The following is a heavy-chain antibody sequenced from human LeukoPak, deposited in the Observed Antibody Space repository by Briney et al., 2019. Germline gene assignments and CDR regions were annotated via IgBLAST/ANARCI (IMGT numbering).Heavy chain of an antibody. CDR1: GYTFTSYG. CDR2: ISTYNGNT. V-gene: IGHV1-18*01. J-gene: IGHJ3*02. CDR3: ARPDLVNAFDI. Sequence: ASVKVSCKTSGYTFTSYGISWVRQAPGKGLEWMGWISTYNGNTKYAQRLQGRVTMTTDTSTSTAYMEVKSLRFDDPAVYYCARPDLVNAFDIWGQGTMVTVSS. D-gene: IGHD2-21*01.